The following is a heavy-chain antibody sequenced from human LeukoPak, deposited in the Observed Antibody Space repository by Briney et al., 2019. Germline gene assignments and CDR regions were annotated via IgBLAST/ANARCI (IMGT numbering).Heavy chain of an antibody. J-gene: IGHJ4*02. Sequence: GGSLRLSCAASGFTFSSYGMHWVRQAPGKGLEWVTFIRYDGSNKYYADSVKGRFTISRDNAKNSLYLQMNSLRAEDTALYYCGRAYDFSRHWGQGTLVTVSS. CDR2: IRYDGSNK. CDR1: GFTFSSYG. V-gene: IGHV3-30*02. CDR3: GRAYDFSRH. D-gene: IGHD3-3*01.